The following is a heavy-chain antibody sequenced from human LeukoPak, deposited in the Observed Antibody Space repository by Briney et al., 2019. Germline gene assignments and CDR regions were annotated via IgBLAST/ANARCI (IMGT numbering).Heavy chain of an antibody. CDR1: GGSISSYY. D-gene: IGHD3-3*01. Sequence: SETLSLTCTVSGGSISSYYWSWIRQPPGKGLEWIGYIYYSGSTNYNPSLKSRVTISVDTSKNQFSLKLSSVTAADTAVYYCAREGKDFWSGYCDYWGQGTLVTVSS. CDR3: AREGKDFWSGYCDY. V-gene: IGHV4-59*01. CDR2: IYYSGST. J-gene: IGHJ4*02.